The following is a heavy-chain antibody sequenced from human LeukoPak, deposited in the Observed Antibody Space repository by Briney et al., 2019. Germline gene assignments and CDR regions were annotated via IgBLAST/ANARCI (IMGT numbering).Heavy chain of an antibody. D-gene: IGHD6-13*01. J-gene: IGHJ4*02. V-gene: IGHV3-23*01. CDR2: ISGSGSGT. CDR1: GFTFSSYA. CDR3: AKHNSNWRGNFDY. Sequence: PGGSLRLSCAASGFTFSSYAMSWVRQAPGKGLEWVSAISGSGSGTYYADSVKGRFTISRDNSKNTLYLQMNSLRVEDTAVYYCAKHNSNWRGNFDYWGQGTLVTVSS.